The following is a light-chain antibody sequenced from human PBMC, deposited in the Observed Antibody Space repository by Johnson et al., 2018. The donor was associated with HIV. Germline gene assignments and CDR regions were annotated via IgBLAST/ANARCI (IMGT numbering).Light chain of an antibody. CDR2: DNN. V-gene: IGLV1-51*01. J-gene: IGLJ1*01. CDR3: GTWDSSLGGV. Sequence: QSVLTQAPSVSAAPGQKVTISCSGSSSNIGNNYVSWYQQLPGTAPKLLIYDNNKRPSGIPDRFSGSKSGTSATLGITGLQTGDEADYYGGTWDSSLGGVFGTGTRVTVL. CDR1: SSNIGNNY.